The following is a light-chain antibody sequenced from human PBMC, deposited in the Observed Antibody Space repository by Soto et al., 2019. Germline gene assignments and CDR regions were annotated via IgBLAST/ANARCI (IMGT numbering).Light chain of an antibody. CDR3: QQYNNWPPDRT. V-gene: IGKV3-15*01. CDR2: GAS. J-gene: IGKJ1*01. Sequence: EIVMTQSPATLSVSPGERATLSCRASQSVGSNLAWYQLKPGQAPRLLIYGASTRATGIPARFSGSGSGTDFTLTLSGLQSEDFAIYFCQQYNNWPPDRTFGQGTKVEIK. CDR1: QSVGSN.